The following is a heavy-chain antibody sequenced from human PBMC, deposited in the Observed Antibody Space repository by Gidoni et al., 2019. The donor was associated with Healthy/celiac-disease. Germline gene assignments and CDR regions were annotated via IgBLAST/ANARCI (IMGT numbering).Heavy chain of an antibody. J-gene: IGHJ4*02. D-gene: IGHD6-19*01. CDR2: ISWNSGSI. Sequence: EVQLVESGGGLVQPGRSLSLSCAASGFTFDDYAMHWVRQAPGKGLEWVSGISWNSGSIGYADSVKGRFTISRDNAKNSLYLRMNSLRAEDTALYYCAKGYGSGWYDYWGQGTLVTVSS. CDR1: GFTFDDYA. CDR3: AKGYGSGWYDY. V-gene: IGHV3-9*01.